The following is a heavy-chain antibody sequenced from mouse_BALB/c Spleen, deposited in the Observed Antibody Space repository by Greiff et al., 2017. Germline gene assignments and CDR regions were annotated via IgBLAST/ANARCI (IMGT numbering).Heavy chain of an antibody. Sequence: QVQLKQSGAELVRPGVSVKISCKGSGYTFTDYAMHWVKQSHAKSLEWIGVISTYYGDASYNQKFKGKATMTVDKSSSTAYMELARLTSEDSAIYYCARDYYGSSYFAYWGQGTLDTVSA. D-gene: IGHD1-1*01. J-gene: IGHJ3*01. V-gene: IGHV1S137*01. CDR3: ARDYYGSSYFAY. CDR1: GYTFTDYA. CDR2: ISTYYGDA.